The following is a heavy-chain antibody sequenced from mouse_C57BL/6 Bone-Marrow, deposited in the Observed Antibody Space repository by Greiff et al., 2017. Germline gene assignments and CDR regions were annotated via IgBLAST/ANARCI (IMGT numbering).Heavy chain of an antibody. V-gene: IGHV1-64*01. CDR2: IHPNSGST. CDR3: ARDGYYKDY. J-gene: IGHJ2*01. D-gene: IGHD2-3*01. Sequence: VQLQQPGAELVKPGASVKLSCKASGYTFTSYWMHWVKQRPGQGLEWIGMIHPNSGSTNYNEKFKSKATLTVDKSSSTAYMPLRSLTSEDAAVYYCARDGYYKDYWGQGTTLTVSS. CDR1: GYTFTSYW.